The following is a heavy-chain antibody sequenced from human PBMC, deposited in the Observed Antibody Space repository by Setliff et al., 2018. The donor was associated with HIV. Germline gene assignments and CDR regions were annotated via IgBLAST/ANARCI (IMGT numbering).Heavy chain of an antibody. D-gene: IGHD2-8*02. J-gene: IGHJ4*02. Sequence: SETLSLTCTVSGGSISSSSYYWGWIRQPPGKGLEWIGYIYYSGSTNYNPSLKSRVTISVDTSKNQFSLKLSSVTSAETAVYFCARLIHTGLLYFDFWGLGTLVTVSS. CDR3: ARLIHTGLLYFDF. V-gene: IGHV4-39*07. CDR2: IYYSGST. CDR1: GGSISSSSYY.